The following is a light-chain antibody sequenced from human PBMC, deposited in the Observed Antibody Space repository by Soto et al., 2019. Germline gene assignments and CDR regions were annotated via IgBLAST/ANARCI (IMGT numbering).Light chain of an antibody. CDR3: QQYNNLWT. J-gene: IGKJ1*01. CDR1: QSISSW. V-gene: IGKV1-5*03. Sequence: DIQMTQSPSTLSASVGDRVTITCRASQSISSWVAWYQQKPGKAPKVLIYKASSLESGVPSRFSGSGSGTEFTLTISSLQPDDFATYYCQQYNNLWTFGQGTKVETK. CDR2: KAS.